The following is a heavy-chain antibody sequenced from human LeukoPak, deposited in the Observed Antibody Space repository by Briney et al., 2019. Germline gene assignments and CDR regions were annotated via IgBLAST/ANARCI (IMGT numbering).Heavy chain of an antibody. CDR1: GGSISSYY. CDR2: IYYSGST. Sequence: PSETLSLTCTVSGGSISSYYWSWIRQPPGKGLEWIGYIYYSGSTNYNPSLKSRVTISVDTSKNQFSLKLSSVTAADTAVYYCARWYPYHYFDYWGQGTLVTVSS. V-gene: IGHV4-59*08. CDR3: ARWYPYHYFDY. D-gene: IGHD6-13*01. J-gene: IGHJ4*02.